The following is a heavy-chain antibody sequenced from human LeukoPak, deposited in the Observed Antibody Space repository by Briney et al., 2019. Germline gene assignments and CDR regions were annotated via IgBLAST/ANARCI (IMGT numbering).Heavy chain of an antibody. CDR3: GREDRIVLGNDAFDI. D-gene: IGHD2-8*01. CDR2: ISYDGSNK. CDR1: GFTFSSYG. V-gene: IGHV3-30*03. Sequence: HPGRSLRLSCAASGFTFSSYGMHWVRQAPGKGLEWVAVISYDGSNKYYADSVKGRFTISRDNAKNTLYLQMNSLRGEDTAVYYCGREDRIVLGNDAFDIWGQGTMVTVSS. J-gene: IGHJ3*02.